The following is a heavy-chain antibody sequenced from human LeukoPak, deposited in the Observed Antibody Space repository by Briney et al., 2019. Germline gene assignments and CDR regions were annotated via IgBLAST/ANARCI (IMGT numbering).Heavy chain of an antibody. J-gene: IGHJ3*02. CDR3: VPPVGVPGLFDI. CDR1: QCSFTNNW. CDR2: ISRDGTVT. Sequence: PGGSLRLSCVGSQCSFTNNWMHWVRQVPGKGLMWVSRISRDGTVTDYADSVKGRFAISRDNAKNTFYLEMNSLIGEDTGLFYCVPPVGVPGLFDIWGQGTLVTVSS. V-gene: IGHV3-74*01. D-gene: IGHD4-23*01.